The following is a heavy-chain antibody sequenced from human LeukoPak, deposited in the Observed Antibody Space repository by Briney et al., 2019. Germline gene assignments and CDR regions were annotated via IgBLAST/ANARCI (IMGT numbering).Heavy chain of an antibody. D-gene: IGHD6-19*01. CDR3: ARDLGLGYSSGWYYFDY. CDR2: TIPIFGIA. J-gene: IGHJ4*02. CDR1: GGTFSSYA. V-gene: IGHV1-69*10. Sequence: SVTVSCKASGGTFSSYAISWVRQAPGQGLEWMGRTIPIFGIANYAQKFQGRVTITADKSTSTAYMELSSLRSEDTAVYYCARDLGLGYSSGWYYFDYWGQGTLVTVSS.